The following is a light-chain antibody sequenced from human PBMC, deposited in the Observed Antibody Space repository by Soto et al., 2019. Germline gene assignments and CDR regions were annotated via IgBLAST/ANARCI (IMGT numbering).Light chain of an antibody. CDR1: SSNIGNNA. CDR2: YDD. Sequence: QSVLTQPPSVSEAPRQRVTISCSGSSSNIGNNAVNWYQQLPGKAPKLLIYYDDLQPSAVSDRFSGSTSGTSASVAIIGLQSEDEDDDDYAAWADSVNVVVFGGGTKLTVL. CDR3: AAWADSVNVVV. V-gene: IGLV1-36*01. J-gene: IGLJ2*01.